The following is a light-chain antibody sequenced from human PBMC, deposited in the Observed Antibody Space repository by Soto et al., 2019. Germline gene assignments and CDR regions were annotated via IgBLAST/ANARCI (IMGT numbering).Light chain of an antibody. J-gene: IGKJ4*01. CDR3: QQYFSSLLT. CDR2: WAS. V-gene: IGKV4-1*01. CDR1: QSVLYSSNNKNY. Sequence: DIVMTQSPDSLAVSLGERATINCRSSQSVLYSSNNKNYLAWYQQKPGQPPKLLIYWASTRESGVPDRFSGSGSWTDFTLTISSLQAEDVAIYYCQQYFSSLLTFGGGTKVELK.